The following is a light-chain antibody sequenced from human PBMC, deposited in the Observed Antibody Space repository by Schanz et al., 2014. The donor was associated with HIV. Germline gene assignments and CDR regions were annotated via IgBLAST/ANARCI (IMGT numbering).Light chain of an antibody. V-gene: IGLV1-40*01. Sequence: QSVLTQPPSVSGAPGQRVTISCTGSSSNIGAGYNVHWYQQLPGTAPKLLIYSNTYRPSGVPDRFSGSKSGSSASLAITGLQAEDEADYYCGTWENTLTGEIFGGGTKLTVL. CDR2: SNT. J-gene: IGLJ2*01. CDR3: GTWENTLTGEI. CDR1: SSNIGAGYN.